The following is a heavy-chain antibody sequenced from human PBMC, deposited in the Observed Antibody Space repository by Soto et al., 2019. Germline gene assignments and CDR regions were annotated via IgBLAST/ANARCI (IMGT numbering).Heavy chain of an antibody. CDR3: ARQRRFIDAFDI. CDR2: IYYSGST. V-gene: IGHV4-31*03. J-gene: IGHJ3*02. Sequence: PSETLSLTCTVSGGSISSGGYYWSWIRQHPGKGLEWIGYIYYSGSTNYNPSLKSRVTISVDTSKNQFSLKLSSVTAADTAVHYCARQRRFIDAFDIWGQGTMVTVSS. CDR1: GGSISSGGYY. D-gene: IGHD6-25*01.